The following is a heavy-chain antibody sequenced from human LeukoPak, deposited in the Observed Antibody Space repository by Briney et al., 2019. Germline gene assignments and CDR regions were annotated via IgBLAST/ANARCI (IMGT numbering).Heavy chain of an antibody. V-gene: IGHV3-30*03. J-gene: IGHJ4*02. CDR2: ISYGGSNK. CDR1: GFTFSSYG. Sequence: PGRSLRLSCAASGFTFSSYGMHWVRQAPGKGLEWVAVISYGGSNKYYGDSAKGRFTISRDNSKNTLYLQMNSLRVEDTALYYCARSSGSYRPFDSWGRGTLVTVSS. D-gene: IGHD1-26*01. CDR3: ARSSGSYRPFDS.